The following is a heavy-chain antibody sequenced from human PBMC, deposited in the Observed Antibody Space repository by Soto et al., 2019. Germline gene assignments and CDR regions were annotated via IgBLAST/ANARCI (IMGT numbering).Heavy chain of an antibody. J-gene: IGHJ6*02. Sequence: SETLSLTCGVYGGSIRGYYWSWIRQSPGKGLEWIGDINDNGGTNYNPSLKSRVTTSLDTSKKQVSLMVSYVTAADTAVYYCARGRYSYETIYYKFYYSALDVWGQGTTVTVSS. V-gene: IGHV4-34*01. D-gene: IGHD3-10*01. CDR2: INDNGGT. CDR3: ARGRYSYETIYYKFYYSALDV. CDR1: GGSIRGYY.